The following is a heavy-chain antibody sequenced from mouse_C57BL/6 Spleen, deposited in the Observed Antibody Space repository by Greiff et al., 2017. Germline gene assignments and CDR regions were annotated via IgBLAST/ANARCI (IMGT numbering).Heavy chain of an antibody. D-gene: IGHD1-1*01. V-gene: IGHV3-6*01. CDR2: ISYDGSN. J-gene: IGHJ4*01. CDR3: ARGGAPLLYYAMDY. Sequence: EVQLQESGPGLVKPSQSLSLTCSVTGYSITSGYYWNWIRQFPGNKLEWMGYISYDGSNNYNPSLKNRISITRDTSKNQFFLKLNSVTTEDTATYYCARGGAPLLYYAMDYWGQGTSVTVSS. CDR1: GYSITSGYY.